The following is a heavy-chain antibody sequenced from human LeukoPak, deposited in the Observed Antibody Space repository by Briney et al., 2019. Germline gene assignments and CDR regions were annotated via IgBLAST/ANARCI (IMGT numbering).Heavy chain of an antibody. Sequence: SETLSLTCTVSGGSISSYYWSWIRQPPGKGLEWIGYIYYSGSTNYNPSLKSRVTISVDTSKNKFSLKLSSVTAADTPVYYCARHTAVAGRRGWFDPWGQGTLVTVSS. D-gene: IGHD6-19*01. V-gene: IGHV4-59*08. CDR3: ARHTAVAGRRGWFDP. CDR1: GGSISSYY. CDR2: IYYSGST. J-gene: IGHJ5*02.